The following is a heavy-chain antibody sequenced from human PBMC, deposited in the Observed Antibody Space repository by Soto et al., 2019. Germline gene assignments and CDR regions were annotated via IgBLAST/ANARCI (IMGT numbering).Heavy chain of an antibody. J-gene: IGHJ4*02. CDR2: IAQVAAGGTT. Sequence: EVQLVESGGGLVKPGGSLRLSCLGSGITRSDVWMSWIRQIPGKGPEWIGRIAQVAAGGTTEFAESVKGRFSISRDDSKSTLYLKSNSLRMEDTAVYYFGTGGHYFGDLGQGSLVTVSS. CDR1: GITRSDVW. V-gene: IGHV3-15*04. CDR3: GTGGHYFGD.